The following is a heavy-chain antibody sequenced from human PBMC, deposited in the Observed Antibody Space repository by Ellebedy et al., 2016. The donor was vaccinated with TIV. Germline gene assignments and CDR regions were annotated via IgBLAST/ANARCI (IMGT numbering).Heavy chain of an antibody. Sequence: GESLKISCAASGFTVSSNYMNWVRQAPGKGLEWVSVIYSGGDGGDTYYADSVKGRFTISRDNSKNTRYLQMNSLRAEDTAVYYCARDAAGNGGKLDYWGQGALVTVSS. CDR2: IYSGGDGGDT. J-gene: IGHJ4*02. CDR1: GFTVSSNY. D-gene: IGHD4-23*01. CDR3: ARDAAGNGGKLDY. V-gene: IGHV3-53*01.